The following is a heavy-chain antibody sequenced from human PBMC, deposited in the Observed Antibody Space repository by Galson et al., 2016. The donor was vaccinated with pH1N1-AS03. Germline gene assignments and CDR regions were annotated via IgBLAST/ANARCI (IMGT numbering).Heavy chain of an antibody. J-gene: IGHJ5*02. Sequence: SVKVSCKASGYTFTNYDINWVRQAPGQGLEWMGWMNPDTGNAGYAEKFQGRVTMTRNTSISTAYMELSSLRSEDTAVYYCARAPTKYYEILTGYYRVWFAPWGQGPLVAVSS. CDR3: ARAPTKYYEILTGYYRVWFAP. CDR1: GYTFTNYD. CDR2: MNPDTGNA. V-gene: IGHV1-8*01. D-gene: IGHD3-9*01.